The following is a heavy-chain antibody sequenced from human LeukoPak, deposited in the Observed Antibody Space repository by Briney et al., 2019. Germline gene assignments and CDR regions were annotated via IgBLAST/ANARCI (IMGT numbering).Heavy chain of an antibody. Sequence: PGGSLRLSCAASGFTFSSYWMHWVRQAPGKGLVWVSRINSDGSSTSYADSVKGRFTISRDNAKNTLYLQMNSLRAEDTAVYYCANSDHDFWSGYSGDYWGQGALVTVSS. D-gene: IGHD3-3*01. CDR1: GFTFSSYW. J-gene: IGHJ4*02. CDR3: ANSDHDFWSGYSGDY. V-gene: IGHV3-74*01. CDR2: INSDGSST.